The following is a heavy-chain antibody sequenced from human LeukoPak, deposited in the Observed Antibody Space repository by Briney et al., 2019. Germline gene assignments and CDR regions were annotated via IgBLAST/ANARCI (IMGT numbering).Heavy chain of an antibody. J-gene: IGHJ5*02. V-gene: IGHV3-53*01. D-gene: IGHD5-18*01. CDR2: IYSGGST. CDR3: ARGPGGYSYGS. CDR1: GFAFSSYV. Sequence: GGSLRLSCAASGFAFSSYVMTWVRQAPGKGLEWVSVIYSGGSTYYADSVKGRFTISRDNSKNTLYLQMNSLRAEDTAVYYCARGPGGYSYGSWGQGTLVTVSS.